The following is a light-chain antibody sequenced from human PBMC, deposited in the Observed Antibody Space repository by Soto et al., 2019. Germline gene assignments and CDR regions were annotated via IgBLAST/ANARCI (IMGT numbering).Light chain of an antibody. J-gene: IGKJ5*01. Sequence: EIVLTQSPGTLSLSPGERATLSCRASQSVSSSYLAWYQQKPGQAPRLLIYDASSRATGIPDRFGGSGSGTDFTLTISRLEPEDFAVYYCQQYNNSPITFGQGTRLDIK. CDR2: DAS. CDR1: QSVSSSY. CDR3: QQYNNSPIT. V-gene: IGKV3-20*01.